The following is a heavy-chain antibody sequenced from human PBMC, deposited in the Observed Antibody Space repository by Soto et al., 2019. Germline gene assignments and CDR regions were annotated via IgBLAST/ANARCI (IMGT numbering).Heavy chain of an antibody. CDR1: GYPFSKYG. CDR2: IKPDNGNT. V-gene: IGHV1-18*04. CDR3: ATSYDSGFDP. Sequence: QLQLVQSGGEVKKPGASVRVSCEAYGYPFSKYGISWIRQAPGQGVEWMGWIKPDNGNTDYAQKFQGRVTMTTDTASNTAYMELRSLRSDDTAVYYCATSYDSGFDPWGQGTLVSVSS. D-gene: IGHD5-12*01. J-gene: IGHJ5*02.